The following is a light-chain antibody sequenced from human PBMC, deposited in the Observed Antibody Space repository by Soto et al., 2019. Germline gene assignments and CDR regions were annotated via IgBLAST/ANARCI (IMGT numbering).Light chain of an antibody. Sequence: QSVLTQSSSASASLGSSVNLTCTLSSGHSSYIIAWHQQQPGKAPRYLMKLEGSGSYNKGSGVPDRFSGSSSGADRYLTISNLQFEDEADYYCETWDSNTHKVFGGGTKVTVL. CDR1: SGHSSYI. CDR2: LEGSGSY. V-gene: IGLV4-60*02. CDR3: ETWDSNTHKV. J-gene: IGLJ3*02.